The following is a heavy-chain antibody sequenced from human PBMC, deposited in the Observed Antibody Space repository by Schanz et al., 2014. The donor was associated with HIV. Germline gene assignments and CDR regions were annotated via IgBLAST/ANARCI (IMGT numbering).Heavy chain of an antibody. J-gene: IGHJ4*02. V-gene: IGHV1-8*02. Sequence: QVQLVQSGPEVKKPGASVRVSCETSGYTFSDYDINWVRQAPGQGLEWMGWMNPNNDDTDYAQKCKGRVTMTRGTSTSTASMELSSLRSEDTAVYYCARGRETVTTYFDFWGQGTLVTVSS. D-gene: IGHD4-17*01. CDR3: ARGRETVTTYFDF. CDR2: MNPNNDDT. CDR1: GYTFSDYD.